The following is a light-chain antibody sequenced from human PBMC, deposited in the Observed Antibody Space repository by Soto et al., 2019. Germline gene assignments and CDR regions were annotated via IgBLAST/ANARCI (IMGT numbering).Light chain of an antibody. CDR3: QQCNTYSWT. CDR1: QSISTW. CDR2: DAS. J-gene: IGKJ1*01. Sequence: DIQTTQSPSTLSASVGDRVTITCRASQSISTWLAWYQQKPGKAPKLLIYDASSLESGVPSRFSGSGSGTEFTLTISSLQPDDFATYYCQQCNTYSWTFGQGTKVDIK. V-gene: IGKV1-5*01.